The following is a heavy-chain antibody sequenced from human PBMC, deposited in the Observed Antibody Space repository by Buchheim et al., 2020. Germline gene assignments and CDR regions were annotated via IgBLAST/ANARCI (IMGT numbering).Heavy chain of an antibody. J-gene: IGHJ4*02. CDR3: AMGGYYRDY. Sequence: QVQLVESGGGVVQPGRSLRLSCAASGFTFSSYAMHWVRQAPGKGLEWVAVISYDGSNKYYADSVKGRFTISRDNSKNTLYLQTNSLRAEDTAVYYCAMGGYYRDYWGQGTL. D-gene: IGHD3-10*01. CDR1: GFTFSSYA. CDR2: ISYDGSNK. V-gene: IGHV3-30-3*01.